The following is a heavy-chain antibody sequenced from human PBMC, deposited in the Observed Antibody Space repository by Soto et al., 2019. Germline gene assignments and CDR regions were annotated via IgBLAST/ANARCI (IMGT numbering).Heavy chain of an antibody. Sequence: SVKVSCKASGGTFSSYAISWVRQAPGQGREWMGGIIPIFGTTNYAQKFQGRVTITADESTSTAYMELSSLRSEDTAVYYCARVSIAVAGKVDYWGQGTLVTVSS. D-gene: IGHD6-19*01. V-gene: IGHV1-69*13. CDR3: ARVSIAVAGKVDY. J-gene: IGHJ4*02. CDR1: GGTFSSYA. CDR2: IIPIFGTT.